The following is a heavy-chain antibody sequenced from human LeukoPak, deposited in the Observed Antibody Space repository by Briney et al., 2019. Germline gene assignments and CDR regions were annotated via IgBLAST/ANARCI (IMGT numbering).Heavy chain of an antibody. J-gene: IGHJ4*02. CDR2: IYYSGST. CDR3: ARGGIVGATYYFDY. V-gene: IGHV4-59*01. CDR1: GGSISSYY. D-gene: IGHD1-26*01. Sequence: PSETLSLTCTVSGGSISSYYWSWIRQPPGKGLEWIGYIYYSGSTNYNPSLKSQVTISVDTSKNQFSLKLSSVTAADTAVYYCARGGIVGATYYFDYWGQGTLVTVSS.